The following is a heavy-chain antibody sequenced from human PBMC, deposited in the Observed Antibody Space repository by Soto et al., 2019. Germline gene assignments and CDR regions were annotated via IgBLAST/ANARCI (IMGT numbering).Heavy chain of an antibody. Sequence: PSETLSLTCTVSGGSNGSYYWSWIRQPPGKGLEWIGYIYESGSTNSNPSLQSRATISVDTSKNQFYLNLSPVTAADTATYYCARARITLVREIIKYNMDIWGQGTTVTVSS. CDR2: IYESGST. J-gene: IGHJ6*02. D-gene: IGHD3-10*01. V-gene: IGHV4-59*01. CDR1: GGSNGSYY. CDR3: ARARITLVREIIKYNMDI.